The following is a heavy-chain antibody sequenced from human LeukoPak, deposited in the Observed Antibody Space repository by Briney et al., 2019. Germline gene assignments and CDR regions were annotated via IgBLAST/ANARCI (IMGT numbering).Heavy chain of an antibody. J-gene: IGHJ1*01. D-gene: IGHD4-17*01. V-gene: IGHV3-11*01. CDR3: ARDRDAYYGAYDPEPFQH. Sequence: GGSLRLSCAASGFTFSDYYISWSRQAPRKGLEWGSYISSSGSTIYYADSVKGRFTISTDNAKNSLYLQMNRLRAEDTAVYYCARDRDAYYGAYDPEPFQHWGQGTLVTVSS. CDR1: GFTFSDYY. CDR2: ISSSGSTI.